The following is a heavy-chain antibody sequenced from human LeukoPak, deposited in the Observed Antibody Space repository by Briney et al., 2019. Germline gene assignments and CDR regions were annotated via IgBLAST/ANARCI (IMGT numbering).Heavy chain of an antibody. Sequence: SVKVSCKASGGTFSSYAISWVRQAPGQGLEWMGGIIPIFGTANYAQKLQGRVTMTTDTSTSTAYMELRSLRSDDTAVYYCASPYCSGGTCYAHDAFDIWGQGTMVTVSS. J-gene: IGHJ3*02. CDR3: ASPYCSGGTCYAHDAFDI. D-gene: IGHD2-15*01. CDR2: IIPIFGTA. CDR1: GGTFSSYA. V-gene: IGHV1-69*05.